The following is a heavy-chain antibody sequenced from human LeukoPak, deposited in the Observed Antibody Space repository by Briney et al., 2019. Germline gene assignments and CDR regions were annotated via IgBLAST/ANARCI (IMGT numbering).Heavy chain of an antibody. CDR3: VRSLERFGTRDY. D-gene: IGHD3-10*01. Sequence: GGSLRLSCVGSEFIFGAYWMTWVRQAPGKGLEWVAHINQDGSERYYMDSVKGRFTISRGNAKKSLFLQMNSLTAEDTALYYCVRSLERFGTRDYWGQGTLVTVSS. V-gene: IGHV3-7*01. J-gene: IGHJ4*02. CDR2: INQDGSER. CDR1: EFIFGAYW.